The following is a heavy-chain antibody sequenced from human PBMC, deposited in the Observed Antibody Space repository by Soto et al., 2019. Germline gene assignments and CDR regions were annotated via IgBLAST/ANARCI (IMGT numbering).Heavy chain of an antibody. Sequence: PSETLSLTCTVSSGSISGSYWGWIRQPTGKGLEYIGHIYYTGSTNYSPSLQSRVTMSVDTSKDQFSLKLTSVTAADTAVYYCARHATGGTYPLDYWGQGTLVTSPQ. CDR3: ARHATGGTYPLDY. V-gene: IGHV4-59*08. CDR2: IYYTGST. D-gene: IGHD1-26*01. CDR1: SGSISGSY. J-gene: IGHJ4*02.